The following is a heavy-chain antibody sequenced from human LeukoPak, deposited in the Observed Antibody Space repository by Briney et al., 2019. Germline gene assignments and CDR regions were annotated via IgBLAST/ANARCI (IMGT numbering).Heavy chain of an antibody. Sequence: GRSLRLSCAASGFTFSSYGMHWVRQAPGKGLEWVAVIWYDGSNKYYADSVKGRFTISRDNSKTTLYLQMNSLRAEDTAVYYCARDPAWMGLRLGELVGGALNWGQGTLVTVSS. D-gene: IGHD3-16*01. CDR3: ARDPAWMGLRLGELVGGALN. CDR1: GFTFSSYG. CDR2: IWYDGSNK. V-gene: IGHV3-33*01. J-gene: IGHJ4*02.